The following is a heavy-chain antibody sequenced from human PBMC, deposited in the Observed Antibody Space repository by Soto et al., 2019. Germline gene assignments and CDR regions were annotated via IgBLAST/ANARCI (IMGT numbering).Heavy chain of an antibody. Sequence: ASVKVSCKASGGTFSSYAISWVRQAPGQGLEWMGGIIPIFGTANYAQKFQGRVTITADESTSTAYMELSSLRSEDTAVYYCARVVGTMIADKDNWFDPWGQGTLVTVSS. CDR1: GGTFSSYA. CDR2: IIPIFGTA. CDR3: ARVVGTMIADKDNWFDP. J-gene: IGHJ5*02. V-gene: IGHV1-69*13. D-gene: IGHD3-22*01.